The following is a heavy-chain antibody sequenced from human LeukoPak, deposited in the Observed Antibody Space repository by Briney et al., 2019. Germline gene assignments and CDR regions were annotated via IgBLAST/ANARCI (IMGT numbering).Heavy chain of an antibody. Sequence: PGGSLRLSCEVSGFTFSSYAMSWVRQAPGKGLEWVSAISRSGGSTYYADSVKGRFTISRDNSKNTLYLQMNSLRAEDTAVYYCAKTTGDDITLRGMDVWGQGTTVTVSS. CDR3: AKTTGDDITLRGMDV. CDR1: GFTFSSYA. CDR2: ISRSGGST. D-gene: IGHD7-27*01. J-gene: IGHJ6*02. V-gene: IGHV3-23*01.